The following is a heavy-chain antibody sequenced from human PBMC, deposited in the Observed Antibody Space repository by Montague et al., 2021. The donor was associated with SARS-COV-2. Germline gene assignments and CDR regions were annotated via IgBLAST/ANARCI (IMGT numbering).Heavy chain of an antibody. CDR2: XDWXDDK. J-gene: IGHJ4*02. CDR1: GFSLSTSGVG. D-gene: IGHD3-16*01. Sequence: PALVTPTQTLTLTCTFSGFSLSTSGVGVGWIRQPPGKALEWLALXDWXDDKYYSTSLKTRLTISKDTSKNQVVLTMTNMDPVDTATYYCATTIYDYVWGTRVEFDYWGQGTLVTVSS. CDR3: ATTIYDYVWGTRVEFDY. V-gene: IGHV2-70*01.